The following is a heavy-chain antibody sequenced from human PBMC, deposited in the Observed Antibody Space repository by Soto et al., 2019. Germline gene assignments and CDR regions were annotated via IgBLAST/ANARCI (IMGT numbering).Heavy chain of an antibody. J-gene: IGHJ4*02. V-gene: IGHV3-74*01. CDR2: INGDGSTT. CDR3: ARVGQGRYYFDY. Sequence: EVHLVESGGGSVQPGGSLKLSCAGSGFAFSSYWIHWVRQVAGKGLVWVSRINGDGSTTSYADSVRGRFTISRDNAKNTPYMKMNSLRAEDTTLYNCARVGQGRYYFDYWGQGTLVTVSP. CDR1: GFAFSSYW.